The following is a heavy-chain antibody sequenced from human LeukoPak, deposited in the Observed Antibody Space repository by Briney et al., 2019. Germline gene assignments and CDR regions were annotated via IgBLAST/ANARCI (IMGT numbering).Heavy chain of an antibody. CDR2: INPNSGGT. D-gene: IGHD1-26*01. CDR3: ARAASIVGATRGEWFDP. CDR1: GGTFSSYA. J-gene: IGHJ5*02. Sequence: ASVKVSCKASGGTFSSYAISWVRQAPGQGLEWMGWINPNSGGTNYAQKFQGRVTMTRDTSISTAYMELSRLRSDDTAVYYCARAASIVGATRGEWFDPWGQGTLVTVSS. V-gene: IGHV1-2*02.